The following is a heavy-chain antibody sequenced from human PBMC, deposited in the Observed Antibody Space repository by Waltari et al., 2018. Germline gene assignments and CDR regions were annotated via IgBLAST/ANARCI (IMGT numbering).Heavy chain of an antibody. D-gene: IGHD3-9*01. CDR2: IYHSGST. CDR1: GYSISSGYY. Sequence: QVQLQESGPGLVKPSETLSLTCAVSGYSISSGYYWGWIRQPPGKGLEWIGSIYHSGSTYYNPSLKLRFTIAVDTSKTQFSLKLSSVTAADTAVYYCAGSGPYYDILTGYPKDWGQGTLVTVSS. J-gene: IGHJ1*01. V-gene: IGHV4-38-2*01. CDR3: AGSGPYYDILTGYPKD.